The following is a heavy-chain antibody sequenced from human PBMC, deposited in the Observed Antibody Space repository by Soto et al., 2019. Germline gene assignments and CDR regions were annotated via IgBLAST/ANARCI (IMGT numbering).Heavy chain of an antibody. V-gene: IGHV3-21*01. Sequence: GGSLRLSCVASGFTFRSYTMNWVRQAPGKGLEWVSAIRGFSPYTFYADSLKGRFTISRDNAKNSLYLQMNSLRAEDTAVYYCARDRGYDAHDYYYNAMDVWGQGTTVTASS. CDR2: IRGFSPYT. D-gene: IGHD2-15*01. J-gene: IGHJ6*02. CDR3: ARDRGYDAHDYYYNAMDV. CDR1: GFTFRSYT.